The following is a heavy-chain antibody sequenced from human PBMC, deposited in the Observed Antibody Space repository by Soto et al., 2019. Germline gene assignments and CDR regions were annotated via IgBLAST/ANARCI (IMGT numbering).Heavy chain of an antibody. Sequence: GGSLRLSCTASGFTFSNYAINWVRLAPGKRLEWVSSVIGSGVNVFYADSVKGRFTISRDNSKNTVYLEMNSLRADDTAEYFCAMGSAFECKVAICYPFDHWGRGTLVTVSS. CDR1: GFTFSNYA. CDR2: VIGSGVNV. V-gene: IGHV3-23*01. J-gene: IGHJ4*02. CDR3: AMGSAFECKVAICYPFDH. D-gene: IGHD3-10*01.